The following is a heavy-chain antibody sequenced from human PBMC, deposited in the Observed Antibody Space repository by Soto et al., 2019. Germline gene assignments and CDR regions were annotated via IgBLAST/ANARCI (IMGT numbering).Heavy chain of an antibody. J-gene: IGHJ4*02. D-gene: IGHD2-15*01. CDR3: TKANRYCSGANCFTFDY. Sequence: GGSLRLSCTASGFTFSNYAMSWVRQAPGKGLEWVSTFSSGGGGTYYADSVKGRFTISRDNSKNTLSLQMNSLRAEDTAVYYCTKANRYCSGANCFTFDYWGLGILVTVSS. V-gene: IGHV3-23*01. CDR2: FSSGGGGT. CDR1: GFTFSNYA.